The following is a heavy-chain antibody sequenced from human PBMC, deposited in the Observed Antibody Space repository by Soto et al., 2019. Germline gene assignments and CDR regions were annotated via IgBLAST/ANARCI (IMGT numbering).Heavy chain of an antibody. J-gene: IGHJ5*02. CDR2: TYYRSKWYN. Sequence: SPTLSLTCAISGDSVSSNSAAWNWIRQSPSRGLEWLGRTYYRSKWYNDYAVSVKSRITINPDTSKNQFSLQLNSVTPEDTAVYYCAREEIQLWFFQAWFDPWGQGTLVTVSS. CDR3: AREEIQLWFFQAWFDP. V-gene: IGHV6-1*01. D-gene: IGHD5-18*01. CDR1: GDSVSSNSAA.